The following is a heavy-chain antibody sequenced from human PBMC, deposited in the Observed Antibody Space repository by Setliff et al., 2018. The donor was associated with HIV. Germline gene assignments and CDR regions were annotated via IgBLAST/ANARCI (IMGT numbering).Heavy chain of an antibody. J-gene: IGHJ4*02. V-gene: IGHV3-49*04. D-gene: IGHD2-15*01. CDR1: GFTFGDYA. CDR2: IRSKASGGTT. Sequence: PGGSLRLSCTASGFTFGDYATSWVRQAPGKGLEWVGFIRSKASGGTTEYAASVKGRFTISRDDSKSIAYLQMNSLKTEDTAVYYCTRVPPEYCSGGSCYPHYFDYWGQGTLVTVSS. CDR3: TRVPPEYCSGGSCYPHYFDY.